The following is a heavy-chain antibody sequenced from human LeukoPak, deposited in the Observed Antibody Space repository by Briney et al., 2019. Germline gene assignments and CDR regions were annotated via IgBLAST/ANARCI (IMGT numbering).Heavy chain of an antibody. CDR3: ARVGNRMVRGVIHNWFDP. D-gene: IGHD3-10*01. Sequence: GASVKVSCKASGYTFTGYYMHWVRQAPGQGLEWMGWISPNSGGTNYAQKFQGRVTITRDTSISTAYMELSRLRSDDTAVYYCARVGNRMVRGVIHNWFDPWGQGTLVTVSS. CDR1: GYTFTGYY. V-gene: IGHV1-2*02. J-gene: IGHJ5*02. CDR2: ISPNSGGT.